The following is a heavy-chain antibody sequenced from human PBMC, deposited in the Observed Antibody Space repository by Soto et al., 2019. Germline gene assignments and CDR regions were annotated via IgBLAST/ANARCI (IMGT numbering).Heavy chain of an antibody. CDR2: IDVGGGGT. J-gene: IGHJ4*02. CDR3: AKGPEQLVHGVFDY. D-gene: IGHD6-6*01. V-gene: IGHV3-23*01. CDR1: GSTLSICV. Sequence: GSLLLSCSASGSTLSICVMSWVRQAPGKGLEWVSGIDVGGGGTYYADSVKGRFTISRDNSKNTLYLQMTSLRADDTAVYYCAKGPEQLVHGVFDYWGQGTLVTVYS.